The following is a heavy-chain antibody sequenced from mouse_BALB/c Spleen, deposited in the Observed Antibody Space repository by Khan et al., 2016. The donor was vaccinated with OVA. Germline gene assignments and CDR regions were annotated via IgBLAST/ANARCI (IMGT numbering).Heavy chain of an antibody. J-gene: IGHJ2*01. D-gene: IGHD1-1*02. V-gene: IGHV1-76*01. CDR1: GYIFTSYW. CDR3: EREEGWYHFDH. Sequence: QMQLEESGAELVRPGASVKLSCKTSGYIFTSYWIHWVKQRSGQGLEWIARIYPGTDNSYYNEKFKDKATLTADKSSSTAYMQLSSLTSEDSDVYCCEREEGWYHFDHWGQGTTLTVSS. CDR2: IYPGTDNS.